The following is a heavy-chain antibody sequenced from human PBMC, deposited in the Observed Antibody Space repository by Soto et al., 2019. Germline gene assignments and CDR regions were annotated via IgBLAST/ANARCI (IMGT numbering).Heavy chain of an antibody. D-gene: IGHD3-9*01. Sequence: SVKVSCKASGGTFSSYAISWVRQAPGQGLEWMGGIIPIFGTANYAQKFQGRVTITADESTSTAYMELSSLRSEDTAVYYCVRAHRINILAGSHPGNWGQGTVLTVSS. V-gene: IGHV1-69*13. CDR1: GGTFSSYA. J-gene: IGHJ4*02. CDR2: IIPIFGTA. CDR3: VRAHRINILAGSHPGN.